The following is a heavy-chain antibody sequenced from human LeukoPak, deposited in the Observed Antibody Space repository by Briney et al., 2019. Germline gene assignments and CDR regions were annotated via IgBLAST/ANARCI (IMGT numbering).Heavy chain of an antibody. CDR1: GFTFSSYA. D-gene: IGHD3-16*01. Sequence: GGSLRLSCAASGFTFSSYAMSWDRRAPGKGLQWVSSISGSGGGTYSADSVKGRFTISRDNSKNTLYLQMNSLRVEDTAVYYCAKDRDDSSTLFDSWGQGSLVTVSS. J-gene: IGHJ4*02. CDR2: ISGSGGGT. V-gene: IGHV3-23*01. CDR3: AKDRDDSSTLFDS.